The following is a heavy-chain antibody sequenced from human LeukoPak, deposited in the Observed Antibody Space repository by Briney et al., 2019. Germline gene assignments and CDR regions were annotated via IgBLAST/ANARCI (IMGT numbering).Heavy chain of an antibody. CDR2: ISSTSAYI. D-gene: IGHD2-8*02. CDR3: ARVAVSGPTGWFDS. V-gene: IGHV3-21*01. CDR1: GFTFSSYW. J-gene: IGHJ5*01. Sequence: GGSLRLSCAASGFTFSSYWMSWVRQAPGKGLEWVSSISSTSAYIHYADSVKGRFTISRDNVDNVVYLEMNSLGAEDTATYYCARVAVSGPTGWFDSWGQGTLVIVSS.